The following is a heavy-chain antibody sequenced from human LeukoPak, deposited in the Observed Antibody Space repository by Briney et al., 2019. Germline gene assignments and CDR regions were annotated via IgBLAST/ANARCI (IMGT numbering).Heavy chain of an antibody. CDR3: ARHPGGSSWAGYYYGMGV. Sequence: PGGSLRLSCAASGFTFSSYAMSWVRQAPGKGLEWVSAISGSGGSTYYADSVKGRFTISRDNSKNTLYLQMNSLRAEDTAVYYCARHPGGSSWAGYYYGMGVWGQGTTVTVSS. V-gene: IGHV3-23*01. CDR1: GFTFSSYA. D-gene: IGHD6-6*01. CDR2: ISGSGGST. J-gene: IGHJ6*02.